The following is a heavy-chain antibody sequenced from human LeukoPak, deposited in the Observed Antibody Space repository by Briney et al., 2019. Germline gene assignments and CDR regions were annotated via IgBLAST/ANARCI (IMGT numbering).Heavy chain of an antibody. Sequence: GGSLRLSCAASGFIFYNYAMSWVRQAPGKGLEWVSGISGSGGSTYYAESAKGRFTISRDDSTLYLQMNSLRAEDTAVYYCAKRGVQQWLVDWYFDYWGQGTLVTVSS. V-gene: IGHV3-23*01. J-gene: IGHJ4*02. CDR2: ISGSGGST. CDR1: GFIFYNYA. CDR3: AKRGVQQWLVDWYFDY. D-gene: IGHD6-19*01.